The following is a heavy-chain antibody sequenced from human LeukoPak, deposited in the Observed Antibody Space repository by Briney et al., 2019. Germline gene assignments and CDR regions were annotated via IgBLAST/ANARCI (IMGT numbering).Heavy chain of an antibody. J-gene: IGHJ4*02. Sequence: PSETLSLTCAVYGGSFSGYYWSWIRQPPGKGLEWIGEINHSGSTNYNPSLKSRVTISVDTSKNQFSLKLSSVTAADTAVYYCARDGVAAADPGSVYFDYWGQGTLVTVSS. CDR3: ARDGVAAADPGSVYFDY. D-gene: IGHD6-13*01. CDR1: GGSFSGYY. V-gene: IGHV4-34*01. CDR2: INHSGST.